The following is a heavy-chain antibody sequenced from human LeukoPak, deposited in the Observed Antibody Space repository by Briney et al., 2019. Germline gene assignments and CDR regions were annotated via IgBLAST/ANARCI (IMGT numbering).Heavy chain of an antibody. J-gene: IGHJ4*02. CDR1: GFTFSSYA. CDR3: AKGSSYDYVWGSYRLPFDY. Sequence: GASLRLSCAASGFTFSSYAMSWVRQAPGKGLEWVSAISGSGGSTYYADSVKGRFTISRDNPKNTLYLQMNSLRAEDTAVYYCAKGSSYDYVWGSYRLPFDYWGQGTLVTVSS. D-gene: IGHD3-16*02. V-gene: IGHV3-23*01. CDR2: ISGSGGST.